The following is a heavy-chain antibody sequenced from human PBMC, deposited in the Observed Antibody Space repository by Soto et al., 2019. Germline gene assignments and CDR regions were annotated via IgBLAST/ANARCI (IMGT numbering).Heavy chain of an antibody. CDR2: INESGST. D-gene: IGHD3-22*01. Sequence: QVQLQQWGAGLLKPSETLSLTCAVYGGSFSDYSWTRIRQPPGKGLEWVGGINESGSTNYTPSFERRVTISRDTSNNRFSLKLSAVTAADTAVYYCARGSHTLHSYDRSGFYHYVDYWGQGSLVTVSS. J-gene: IGHJ4*02. V-gene: IGHV4-34*01. CDR3: ARGSHTLHSYDRSGFYHYVDY. CDR1: GGSFSDYS.